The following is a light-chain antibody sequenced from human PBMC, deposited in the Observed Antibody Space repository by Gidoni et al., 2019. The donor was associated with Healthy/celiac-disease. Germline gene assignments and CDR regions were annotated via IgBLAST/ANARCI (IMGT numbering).Light chain of an antibody. J-gene: IGKJ1*01. Sequence: EIGLTQSPATLSLSPGERATPSCRASQSVSSYLAWYQQKPGQAPRLLIYDASNGATGIPPRFSGSGSGTDFTLTISSLDPEDFAVYSCQRRSNWPPWTFGQXTKVEIK. CDR1: QSVSSY. CDR3: QRRSNWPPWT. CDR2: DAS. V-gene: IGKV3-11*01.